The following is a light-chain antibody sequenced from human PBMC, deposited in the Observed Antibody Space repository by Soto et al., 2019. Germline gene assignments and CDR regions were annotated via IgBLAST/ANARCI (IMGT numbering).Light chain of an antibody. CDR2: KAS. Sequence: DIQVTQSPSTLSVSVLERCTITCRASQTISSWLAWYQQKPGKAPKLLIYKASTLKSGVPSRFSGSGSGTEFTLTISSLQPDDFATYYCQHYNSYSEAFGQGTKVDIK. CDR1: QTISSW. CDR3: QHYNSYSEA. V-gene: IGKV1-5*03. J-gene: IGKJ1*01.